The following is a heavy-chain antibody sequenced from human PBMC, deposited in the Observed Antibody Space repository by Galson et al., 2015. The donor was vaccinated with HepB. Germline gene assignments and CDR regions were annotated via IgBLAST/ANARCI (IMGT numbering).Heavy chain of an antibody. J-gene: IGHJ3*02. CDR3: ATNDYEYAFDI. CDR2: IKKDGSEK. V-gene: IGHV3-7*01. CDR1: AFTFSSYW. D-gene: IGHD4-17*01. Sequence: SLRLSCAASAFTFSSYWMSWVRQAPGKGLEWVANIKKDGSEKYYADFMEGRFAISRDNAKNSLYLQMNSLRAEDTAVYYCATNDYEYAFDIWGQGTMVTVSS.